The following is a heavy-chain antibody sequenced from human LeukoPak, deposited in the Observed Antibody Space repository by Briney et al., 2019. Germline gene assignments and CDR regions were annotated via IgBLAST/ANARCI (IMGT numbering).Heavy chain of an antibody. CDR3: ARLVAGMGYSDY. V-gene: IGHV1-69*13. CDR2: IIPIFGTA. Sequence: ASVKVSYKASGGTFSSYAISWVRQAPGQGLEWMGGIIPIFGTANYAQKFQGRVTITADESTSTAYMELSSLRSEDTAVYYCARLVAGMGYSDYWGQGTLVTVSS. D-gene: IGHD6-19*01. CDR1: GGTFSSYA. J-gene: IGHJ4*02.